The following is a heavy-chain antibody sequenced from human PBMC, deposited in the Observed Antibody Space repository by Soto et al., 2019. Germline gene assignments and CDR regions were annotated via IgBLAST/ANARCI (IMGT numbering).Heavy chain of an antibody. CDR3: AMTTVTSPDYFDF. J-gene: IGHJ4*02. CDR2: IYYNRST. D-gene: IGHD4-17*01. CDR1: GASMTSSGDF. V-gene: IGHV4-39*01. Sequence: SETLSLTCTISGASMTSSGDFWSFVRQPPGLGQEWIGTIYYNRSTYYSTSLKSRVAISVDTSKNLFSLSLRSVTAADTAMYYCAMTTVTSPDYFDFWGQGALVTVSS.